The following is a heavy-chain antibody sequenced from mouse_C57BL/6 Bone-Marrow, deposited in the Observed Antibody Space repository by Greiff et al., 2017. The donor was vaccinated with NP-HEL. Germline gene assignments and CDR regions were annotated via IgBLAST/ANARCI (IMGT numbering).Heavy chain of an antibody. Sequence: EVQLVESGPGLVKPSQSLSLTCSVTGYSITSGYYWNWIRQFPGNKLEWMGYISYDGSNNYNPSLKNRISITRDTSKNQFFLKLNSVTTEDTATYYCARRIYYGFDYWGQGTTLTVSS. CDR1: GYSITSGYY. D-gene: IGHD2-1*01. CDR2: ISYDGSN. V-gene: IGHV3-6*01. J-gene: IGHJ2*01. CDR3: ARRIYYGFDY.